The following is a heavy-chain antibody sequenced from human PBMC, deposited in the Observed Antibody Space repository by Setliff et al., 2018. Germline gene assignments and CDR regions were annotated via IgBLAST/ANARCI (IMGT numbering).Heavy chain of an antibody. V-gene: IGHV5-51*01. Sequence: PGESLKISCKASGYTFSDYWIGWVRQVPGKGLEWMGIVYPADSDTRYSPSFQGQVTISADTSISTAYLQWSTLKASDTAIYYCAKLYWGGGDHWGQGTLVTVSS. D-gene: IGHD3-16*01. CDR2: VYPADSDT. J-gene: IGHJ4*02. CDR3: AKLYWGGGDH. CDR1: GYTFSDYW.